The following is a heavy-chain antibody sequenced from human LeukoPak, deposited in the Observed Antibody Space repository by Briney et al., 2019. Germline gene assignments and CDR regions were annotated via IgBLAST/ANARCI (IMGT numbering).Heavy chain of an antibody. CDR2: IYTDGNT. Sequence: GGSLRLSCAASGFTVSSNYMSWVRQAPGKGLEWVSVIYTDGNTYYADSVRGRFTISRDNAKNSLYLQMNSLRAEDTAVYYCARAVWFGDLSRFDVFDIWGQGTMVTVSS. CDR1: GFTVSSNY. J-gene: IGHJ3*02. D-gene: IGHD3-10*01. CDR3: ARAVWFGDLSRFDVFDI. V-gene: IGHV3-53*01.